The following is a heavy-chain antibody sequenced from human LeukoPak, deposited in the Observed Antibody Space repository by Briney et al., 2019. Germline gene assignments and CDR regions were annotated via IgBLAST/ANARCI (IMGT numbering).Heavy chain of an antibody. CDR3: ARVLLWSGELSQYGMDV. D-gene: IGHD3-10*01. Sequence: ASVKVSCKASGYTFTGYYMHWVRQAPGQGLEWMGWINPNSGGTNYAQKFQGRVTMTRDTSISTAYMELSRLRSDDTAVYYCARVLLWSGELSQYGMDVWGQGTTVTVSS. CDR2: INPNSGGT. J-gene: IGHJ6*02. CDR1: GYTFTGYY. V-gene: IGHV1-2*02.